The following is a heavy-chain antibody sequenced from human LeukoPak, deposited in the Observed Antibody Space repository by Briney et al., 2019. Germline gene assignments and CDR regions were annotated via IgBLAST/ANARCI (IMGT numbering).Heavy chain of an antibody. CDR3: AREGSSGNRYYFDY. CDR1: GGSISSYY. CDR2: IYTSGST. V-gene: IGHV4-4*07. J-gene: IGHJ4*02. Sequence: SETLSLTCTVSGGSISSYYWSWIRQPAGKGLEWIGRIYTSGSTNYNPSLKSRVTMSVDTSKNQFSLKLSSVTAADTAVYYCAREGSSGNRYYFDYWGQGTLVTVSS. D-gene: IGHD3-22*01.